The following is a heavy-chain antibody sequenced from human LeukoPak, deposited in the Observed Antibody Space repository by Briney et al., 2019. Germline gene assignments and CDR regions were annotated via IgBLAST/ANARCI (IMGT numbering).Heavy chain of an antibody. D-gene: IGHD6-13*01. CDR2: VHSTTGTT. J-gene: IGHJ4*02. V-gene: IGHV4-4*07. CDR1: AVTNYN. CDR3: AREIRNIAAYYFDY. Sequence: SETLSLTCTVDAVTNYNWNWVRGSDGPGLEWDGRVHSTTGTTFANPSLWGRVSVSIDTAKNQFHLKLTSMTAADTAVYHCAREIRNIAAYYFDYWGQGVPVTVSS.